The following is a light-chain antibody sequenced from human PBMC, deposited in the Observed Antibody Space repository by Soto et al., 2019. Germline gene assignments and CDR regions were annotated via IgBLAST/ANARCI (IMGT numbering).Light chain of an antibody. Sequence: DIVLTQSPASLSLSPGERATLSCRASQSVSRSLAWYQQKPGQVPRLLIYEASNRATGIPARFSGSGSGTDFTLTISSLEPEDSAVYYCQHRTNWLTFGGGTKVEIK. CDR1: QSVSRS. CDR3: QHRTNWLT. CDR2: EAS. V-gene: IGKV3-11*01. J-gene: IGKJ4*01.